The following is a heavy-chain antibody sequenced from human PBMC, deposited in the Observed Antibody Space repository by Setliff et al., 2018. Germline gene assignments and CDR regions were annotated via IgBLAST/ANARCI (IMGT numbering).Heavy chain of an antibody. V-gene: IGHV4-59*01. Sequence: ETLSLTCTVSGGSINNYYWSWVRQPPGKGLEWLGYISYSGKTNYNPSLKSRVTMSVDTSKNQFSLKVDSVTAADTAMYYCARRTMVRGVITDAFDIWGQGTMVTVSS. CDR2: ISYSGKT. J-gene: IGHJ3*02. CDR1: GGSINNYY. CDR3: ARRTMVRGVITDAFDI. D-gene: IGHD3-10*01.